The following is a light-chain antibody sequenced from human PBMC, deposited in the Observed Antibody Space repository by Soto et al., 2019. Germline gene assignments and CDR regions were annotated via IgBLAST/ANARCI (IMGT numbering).Light chain of an antibody. J-gene: IGLJ1*01. Sequence: QSALTQPASVSGSPGQSIAISCTGTSSDVGGYSYVSWYQQHPGKAPKTMIYEVSNRPSGVSNRFSGSKSGNTASLTISGLQAEDEADYYCASYTSSTTLVFGTGTKLTV. CDR1: SSDVGGYSY. CDR3: ASYTSSTTLV. CDR2: EVS. V-gene: IGLV2-14*01.